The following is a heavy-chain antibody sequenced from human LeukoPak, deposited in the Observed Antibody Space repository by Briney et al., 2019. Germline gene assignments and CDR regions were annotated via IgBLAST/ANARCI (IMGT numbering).Heavy chain of an antibody. D-gene: IGHD3-9*01. V-gene: IGHV4-39*07. Sequence: PSETLSLTCTVSGGSISSSGYYWGWIRQPPGKGLEWIGTIYYSGSTYYNPSLKSRVTISVDTSKNQFSLNLSSVTAADTAVYYCARQYIDILTGYHRGELYWYFDLWGRGTLVTVSS. CDR1: GGSISSSGYY. CDR3: ARQYIDILTGYHRGELYWYFDL. J-gene: IGHJ2*01. CDR2: IYYSGST.